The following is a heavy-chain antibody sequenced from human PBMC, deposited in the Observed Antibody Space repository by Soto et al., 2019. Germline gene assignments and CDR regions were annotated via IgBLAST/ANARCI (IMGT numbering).Heavy chain of an antibody. CDR1: GFTFRNYA. D-gene: IGHD6-13*01. CDR2: ISGSGGST. CDR3: AREEAGDY. J-gene: IGHJ4*02. Sequence: EVQLLESGGGFIQPGGSLRLSCAASGFTFRNYAMTWVRQAPGKGLEWVTTISGSGGSTYYSDSVRGRFTISRDNSKNTLYLQMNSLRADDTAVYYCAREEAGDYWGQGILVTVSS. V-gene: IGHV3-23*01.